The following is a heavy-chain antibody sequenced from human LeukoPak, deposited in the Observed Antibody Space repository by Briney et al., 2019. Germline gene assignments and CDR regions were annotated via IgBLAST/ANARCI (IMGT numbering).Heavy chain of an antibody. J-gene: IGHJ4*02. CDR3: ASTYYYDSSGYSRGYFDY. CDR1: GYSFTSYW. CDR2: IYPGDSDT. D-gene: IGHD3-22*01. Sequence: PGECLKISCKGSGYSFTSYWIGWVRQMPGKGLEWMGIIYPGDSDTRYSPSFQGQVTISADKSISTAYLQWSSLKASDTAMYYCASTYYYDSSGYSRGYFDYWGQGTLVTVSS. V-gene: IGHV5-51*03.